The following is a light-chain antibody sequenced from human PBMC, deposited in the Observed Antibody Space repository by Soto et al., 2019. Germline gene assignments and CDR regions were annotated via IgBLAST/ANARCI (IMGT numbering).Light chain of an antibody. CDR2: DAS. J-gene: IGKJ1*01. Sequence: DIVMTQSPATLSLYTGERATLSCRASQSVSSYLAWYQQKPGQAPRLLIYDASNRATGIPARFSGSGSGTDFTLTICSLEPEDFAVYYCQQRSNWPGTFGQGTKV. V-gene: IGKV3-11*01. CDR3: QQRSNWPGT. CDR1: QSVSSY.